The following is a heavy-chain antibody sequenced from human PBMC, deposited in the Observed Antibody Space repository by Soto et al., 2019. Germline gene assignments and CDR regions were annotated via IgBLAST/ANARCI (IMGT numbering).Heavy chain of an antibody. J-gene: IGHJ4*02. CDR3: ARVVASSGWLFDY. D-gene: IGHD6-19*01. Sequence: QVQLQQWGAGLLKPSETLSLTCAVYGGSFSGYYWSWIRQPPGKGLEWIGEINHSGSTNYNPSLKSRVTISVDTSKNQFSLKLSSVTAADTAVYCCARVVASSGWLFDYWGQGTLVTVSS. V-gene: IGHV4-34*01. CDR1: GGSFSGYY. CDR2: INHSGST.